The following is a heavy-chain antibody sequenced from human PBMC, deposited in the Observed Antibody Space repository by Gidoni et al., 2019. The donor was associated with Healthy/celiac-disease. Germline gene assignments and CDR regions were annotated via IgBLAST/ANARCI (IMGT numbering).Heavy chain of an antibody. CDR2: IYYSGST. Sequence: QLQLQESGPGLVKPSENLSLTCPVSGGSISSSRYYWGGIRPPPGKGLEWIGSIYYSGSTYYNPSLKSRVTISVDTSKNQFSLKLSSVTAADTAVYYCASCYDILTGYSWVIFDYWGQGTLVTVSS. D-gene: IGHD3-9*01. V-gene: IGHV4-39*01. CDR1: GGSISSSRYY. J-gene: IGHJ4*02. CDR3: ASCYDILTGYSWVIFDY.